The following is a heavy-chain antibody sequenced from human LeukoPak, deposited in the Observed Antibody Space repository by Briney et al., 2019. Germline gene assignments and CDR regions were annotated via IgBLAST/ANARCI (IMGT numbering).Heavy chain of an antibody. V-gene: IGHV1-24*01. CDR2: FNPEDGET. CDR3: ATGTTMVRGVIIGWFDP. CDR1: GYTLTELS. J-gene: IGHJ5*02. Sequence: ASVKVSCKVPGYTLTELSMHWVRQAPGKGLEWMGGFNPEDGETIYAQKFQGRVTMTEDTSTDTAFMELSSLRSEDTAVYYCATGTTMVRGVIIGWFDPWGQGTLVTVSS. D-gene: IGHD3-10*01.